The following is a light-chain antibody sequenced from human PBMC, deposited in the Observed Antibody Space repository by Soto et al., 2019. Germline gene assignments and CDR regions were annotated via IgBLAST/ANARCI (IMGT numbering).Light chain of an antibody. Sequence: QSALTQPASVSGSPGQSITISCTGTSSNVGSYGLVSWYQQHPGKAPKLLIYEVTKRPSGVSNRFSGSKSGNTASLTISGLQAEDEADYACCSYAASNTLIFGGGTKLTV. CDR1: SSNVGSYGL. CDR2: EVT. V-gene: IGLV2-23*02. CDR3: CSYAASNTLI. J-gene: IGLJ2*01.